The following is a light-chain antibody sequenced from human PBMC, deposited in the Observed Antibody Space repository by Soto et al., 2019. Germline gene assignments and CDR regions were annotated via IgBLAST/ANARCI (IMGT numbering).Light chain of an antibody. V-gene: IGKV3D-7*01. Sequence: VLTQSPATQSWSPWEGATLSCRASQSISSSYLSWYQQKPGQAPRLLIYGASTRATGIPARFSGSGSGTDFTLTISSLEPEDFAVYYCQHYGDSARTFGPGTRLEIK. CDR3: QHYGDSART. CDR2: GAS. J-gene: IGKJ5*01. CDR1: QSISSSY.